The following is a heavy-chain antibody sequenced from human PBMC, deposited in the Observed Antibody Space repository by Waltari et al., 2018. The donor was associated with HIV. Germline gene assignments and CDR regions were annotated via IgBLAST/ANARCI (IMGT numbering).Heavy chain of an antibody. V-gene: IGHV4-34*01. D-gene: IGHD3-3*02. CDR3: ARGLGSRPHFRSDDP. CDR2: IEQNGDT. J-gene: IGHJ5*02. CDR1: GDSLGGYF. Sequence: QVRLQQWGAGQLKPSETLSLTCAVYGDSLGGYFWAWIRRSPEKEMEWIGEIEQNGDTNYHPSYKRRLTISVDTSKNQFALTLRSATAADTAEYYCARGLGSRPHFRSDDPWGQGTPVTVSS.